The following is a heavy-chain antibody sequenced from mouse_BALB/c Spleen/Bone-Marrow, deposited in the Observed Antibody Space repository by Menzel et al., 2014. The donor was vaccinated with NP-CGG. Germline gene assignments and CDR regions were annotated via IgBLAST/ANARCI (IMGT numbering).Heavy chain of an antibody. J-gene: IGHJ3*01. V-gene: IGHV1-7*01. CDR3: ARSRDGYDSFAY. CDR1: GYTFTSYW. CDR2: IHPSTGYT. D-gene: IGHD2-2*01. Sequence: VQLQQSGAELAKPGASVKMSCKASGYTFTSYWMHWVKQRPGQGLEWIGYIHPSTGYTEYNQKFKDKATLTADKSSSTAYMQLSSLTSEDSAVYDCARSRDGYDSFAYWGQGTLVTVSA.